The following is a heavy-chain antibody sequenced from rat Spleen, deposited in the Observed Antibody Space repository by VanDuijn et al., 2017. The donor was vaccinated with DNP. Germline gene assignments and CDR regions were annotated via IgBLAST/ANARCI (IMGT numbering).Heavy chain of an antibody. D-gene: IGHD1-2*01. CDR1: GFTLSNYW. CDR3: ASWAPIAPLSTSNY. Sequence: EVQLVESGGDLVQSGRSLTLSCAASGFTLSNYWMTWIRQVPGKGLEWVASITSSGSNTYYPESVKGRFTISRDNAKSTLYLQMNSLRSEDTATYYCASWAPIAPLSTSNYWGQGVMVTVSS. CDR2: ITSSGSNT. J-gene: IGHJ2*01. V-gene: IGHV5-31*01.